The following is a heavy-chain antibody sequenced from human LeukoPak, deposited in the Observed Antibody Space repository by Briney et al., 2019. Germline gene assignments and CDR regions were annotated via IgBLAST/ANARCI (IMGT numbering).Heavy chain of an antibody. CDR2: INHSGST. Sequence: PSETLSLTCAVYGGSFSGYYWSWIRQPPGKGLEWIGEINHSGSTNYNPSLKSRDTISVDTSKNQFSLKLSSVTAADTAVYYCARSPLGATYYFDCWGQGTLVTVSS. CDR1: GGSFSGYY. CDR3: ARSPLGATYYFDC. V-gene: IGHV4-34*01. D-gene: IGHD3-10*01. J-gene: IGHJ4*02.